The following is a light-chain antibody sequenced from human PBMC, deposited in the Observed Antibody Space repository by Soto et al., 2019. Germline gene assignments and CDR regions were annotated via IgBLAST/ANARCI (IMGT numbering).Light chain of an antibody. V-gene: IGKV1-27*01. CDR3: QTYDTAPAWA. CDR2: AAS. Sequence: DIQMTQSPSSLSASVGDRVTIACRASQDINNYLAWFQQKPGKVPKLLIFAASALQSGVPSRFSGSGSGTDFTLTIGSLQPEDVAIYYCQTYDTAPAWAFGPGTRVEIK. J-gene: IGKJ1*01. CDR1: QDINNY.